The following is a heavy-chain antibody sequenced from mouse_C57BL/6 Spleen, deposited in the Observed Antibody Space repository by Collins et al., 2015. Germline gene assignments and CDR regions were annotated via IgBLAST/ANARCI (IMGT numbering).Heavy chain of an antibody. CDR1: GYSITSGYY. V-gene: IGHV3-6*02. J-gene: IGHJ3*01. D-gene: IGHD1-2*01. CDR2: ISYDGSN. CDR3: ARGGTTAFAY. Sequence: DVQLQESGPGLVKPSQSPSLTCSVTGYSITSGYYWNWIRQFPGNKLEWMGYISYDGSNNYNPSLKNRISITRDTSKNQFFLKLNSVTTEDTATYYCARGGTTAFAYWGQGTLVTVSA.